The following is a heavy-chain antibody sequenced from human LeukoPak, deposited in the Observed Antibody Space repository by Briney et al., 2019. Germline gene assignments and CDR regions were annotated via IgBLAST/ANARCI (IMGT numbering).Heavy chain of an antibody. J-gene: IGHJ4*02. CDR2: ISSSSSYI. CDR3: ARGRWYYDFWSGYNRWGYFDY. CDR1: GFTFSSYS. Sequence: GGSLRLSCAASGFTFSSYSMNWVRQAPGKGLEWVSSISSSSSYIYYADSVKGRFTISRDNAKNSLYLQMNSLRAEDTAVYYCARGRWYYDFWSGYNRWGYFDYWGQGTLVTVSS. D-gene: IGHD3-3*01. V-gene: IGHV3-21*01.